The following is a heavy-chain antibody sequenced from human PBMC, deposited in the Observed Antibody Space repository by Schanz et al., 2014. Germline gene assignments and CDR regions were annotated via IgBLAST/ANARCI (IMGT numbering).Heavy chain of an antibody. J-gene: IGHJ3*02. CDR3: ARGGGPEDVFDI. CDR2: IIPILGIA. V-gene: IGHV1-69*02. D-gene: IGHD2-15*01. CDR1: GGTFTSYT. Sequence: QVQLVQSGAEVKKPGSSMKVSFKASGGTFTSYTINWVRQAPGQGLEWMGRIIPILGIANYAQKFQGRVTIAADRSTSTAYMELSSLRSDDTAVYYCARGGGPEDVFDIWGQGTILTVSS.